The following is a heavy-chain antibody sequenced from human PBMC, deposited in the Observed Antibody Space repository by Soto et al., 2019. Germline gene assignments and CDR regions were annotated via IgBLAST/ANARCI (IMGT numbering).Heavy chain of an antibody. D-gene: IGHD2-2*01. CDR3: ARKEIVLVSGARTYYYYGLDA. CDR1: GYTFTSYD. V-gene: IGHV1-8*01. CDR2: MNPNRGNT. Sequence: QVQLVQSGAEVKKPGASVKVSCKASGYTFTSYDINWVRQATGQGLEWMGWMNPNRGNTGYAQKFQGRVTMTRNTTIITSYMELSSLRSEDTAVYYCARKEIVLVSGARTYYYYGLDAWGQGTTVTVSS. J-gene: IGHJ6*02.